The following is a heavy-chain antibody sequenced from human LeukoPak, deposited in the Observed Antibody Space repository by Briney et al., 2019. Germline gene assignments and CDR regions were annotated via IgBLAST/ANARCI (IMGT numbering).Heavy chain of an antibody. CDR3: ASRLGPNNWFDP. J-gene: IGHJ5*02. Sequence: GGSLRLSCAASGFTFSSYAMSWVRQAPGKGLEWVSAISGSGGSTYYADSVKGRFTISRDNSKNTLYLQMNSLRAEDTAVYYCASRLGPNNWFDPWGQGTLVTVSS. CDR1: GFTFSSYA. V-gene: IGHV3-23*01. D-gene: IGHD3-10*01. CDR2: ISGSGGST.